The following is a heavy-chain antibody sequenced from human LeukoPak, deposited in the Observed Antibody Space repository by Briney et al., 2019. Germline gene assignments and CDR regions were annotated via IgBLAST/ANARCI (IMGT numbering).Heavy chain of an antibody. CDR1: GGSFSGYY. CDR3: TRDSSGYDWFYDY. Sequence: SETLSLTCAVYGGSFSGYYWSWIRQPPGKGLEWIGEINHSGSTNYNPSLKSRVTMSVDTSKNQFSLMVYSVTAADTAVYYCTRDSSGYDWFYDYWGQGTLVTVSS. CDR2: INHSGST. J-gene: IGHJ4*02. V-gene: IGHV4-34*01. D-gene: IGHD5-12*01.